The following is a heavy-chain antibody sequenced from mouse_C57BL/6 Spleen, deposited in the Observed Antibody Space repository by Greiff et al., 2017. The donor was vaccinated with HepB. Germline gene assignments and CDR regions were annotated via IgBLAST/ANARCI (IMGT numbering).Heavy chain of an antibody. Sequence: EVQVVESGGGLVQPKGSLKLSCAASGFSFNTYAMNWVRQAPGKGLEWVARIRSKSNNYATYYADSVKDRFTISRDDSESMLYLQMNNLKTEDTAMYYCVRDGYLYYYAMDYWGQGTSVTVSS. D-gene: IGHD2-3*01. CDR1: GFSFNTYA. CDR3: VRDGYLYYYAMDY. CDR2: IRSKSNNYAT. V-gene: IGHV10-1*01. J-gene: IGHJ4*01.